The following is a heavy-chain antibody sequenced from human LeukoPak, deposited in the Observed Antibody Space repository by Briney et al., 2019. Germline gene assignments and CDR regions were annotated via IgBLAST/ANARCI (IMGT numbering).Heavy chain of an antibody. CDR3: ARDLDYYYGSGGFDY. Sequence: SETLSLTCTVSGGSISSSSYYWGWIRQPPGKGLEWIGSIYYSGSTYYNPSLKSRVTISVDTSKNQFSLKLSSVTAADTAVYYCARDLDYYYGSGGFDYWGQGTLVTVSS. V-gene: IGHV4-39*07. J-gene: IGHJ4*02. CDR2: IYYSGST. D-gene: IGHD3-10*01. CDR1: GGSISSSSYY.